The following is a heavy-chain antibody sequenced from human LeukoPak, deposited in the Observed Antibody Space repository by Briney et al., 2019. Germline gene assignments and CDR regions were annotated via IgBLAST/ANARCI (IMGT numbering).Heavy chain of an antibody. Sequence: PGRSLRLSCAASGFTFSSYGFHWVRQAPGKGLEWVAVIWYDGSNKYYADSVKGRFTISRDSSKNTLYLQMNSRRAEDTAVYYCAKDGSGGGWKWFDPWGQGTLVTVSS. V-gene: IGHV3-33*06. CDR3: AKDGSGGGWKWFDP. CDR1: GFTFSSYG. CDR2: IWYDGSNK. J-gene: IGHJ5*02. D-gene: IGHD2-15*01.